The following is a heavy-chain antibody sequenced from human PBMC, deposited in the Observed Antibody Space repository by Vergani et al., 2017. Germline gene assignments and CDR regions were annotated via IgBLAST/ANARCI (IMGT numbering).Heavy chain of an antibody. CDR2: IYHSGGA. Sequence: QLHLQESGPGLVKPSETLSLTCTVSGGSITSSSYYWGWIRQPPGKGLEWIGNIYHSGGAYYNPSLKGRVTISVDTSKNQFSLEVTSVTAADTAVYYCARGWVSGWYGELGYWVQGTLVTVSS. J-gene: IGHJ4*02. CDR1: GGSITSSSYY. CDR3: ARGWVSGWYGELGY. V-gene: IGHV4-39*01. D-gene: IGHD6-19*01.